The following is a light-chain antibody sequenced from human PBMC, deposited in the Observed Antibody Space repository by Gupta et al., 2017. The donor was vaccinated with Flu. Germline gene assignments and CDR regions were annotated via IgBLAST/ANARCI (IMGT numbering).Light chain of an antibody. J-gene: IGKJ4*01. V-gene: IGKV3-20*01. CDR2: GAS. Sequence: EIVLTQSPGTLSLSPGERATLSCRPSQSVSSSYLAWYQQKPGQAPRLLIYGASSRATGIPDRFSGSGSGTDFTLTISRLEPEDFAVYYCQQYGSSPLTFGGGTKVEIK. CDR3: QQYGSSPLT. CDR1: QSVSSSY.